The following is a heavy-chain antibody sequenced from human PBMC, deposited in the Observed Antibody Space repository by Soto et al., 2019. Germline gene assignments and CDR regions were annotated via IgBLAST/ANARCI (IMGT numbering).Heavy chain of an antibody. J-gene: IGHJ6*02. Sequence: GGSLRLSCAASGFTVSSNYMSWVRQAPGKGLEWVSVIYSGGSTYYADSVKGRFTISRDNSKNTLYLQMNSLGAEDTAVYYCARDVSLGYSGSYSGHYYYGMDVWGQGTTVTVSS. V-gene: IGHV3-53*01. D-gene: IGHD1-26*01. CDR2: IYSGGST. CDR3: ARDVSLGYSGSYSGHYYYGMDV. CDR1: GFTVSSNY.